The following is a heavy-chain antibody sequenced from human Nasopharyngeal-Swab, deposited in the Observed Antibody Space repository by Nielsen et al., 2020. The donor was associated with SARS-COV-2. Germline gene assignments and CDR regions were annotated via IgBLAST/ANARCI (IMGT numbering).Heavy chain of an antibody. CDR2: IDPNSGGT. D-gene: IGHD3/OR15-3a*01. CDR3: ARGGGLDWTTN. V-gene: IGHV1-2*06. J-gene: IGHJ4*02. Sequence: WVRQAPGQGLEWMGRIDPNSGGTNYAQKFQGRVTMTRDTSISTAYMDLSRLTSDDTAVYYCARGGGLDWTTNWGQGTLVTVSS.